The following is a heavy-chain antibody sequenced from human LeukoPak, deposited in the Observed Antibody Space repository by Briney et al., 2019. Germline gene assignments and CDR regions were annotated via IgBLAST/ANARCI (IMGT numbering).Heavy chain of an antibody. CDR3: ARDRDSSGYYPFYYYYYYMDV. CDR1: GYTFTSYG. Sequence: ASVKVSFKASGYTFTSYGISWVRQAPGQGLEWMGWISAYNGNTNYAQKLQGRVTMTTDTSTSTAYMELRSLRSDDTAVYYCARDRDSSGYYPFYYYYYYMDVWGKGTTVTVSS. V-gene: IGHV1-18*01. CDR2: ISAYNGNT. J-gene: IGHJ6*03. D-gene: IGHD3-22*01.